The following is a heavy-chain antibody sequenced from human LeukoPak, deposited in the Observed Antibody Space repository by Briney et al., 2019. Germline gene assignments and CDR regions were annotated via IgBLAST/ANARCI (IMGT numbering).Heavy chain of an antibody. V-gene: IGHV6-1*01. CDR3: AREEAGTYGFQY. CDR2: AYYRSQWYN. CDR1: GDSVSSNSGA. D-gene: IGHD3-10*01. Sequence: PSQTLSLTCAIFGDSVSSNSGAWNWIRQSPSRGLEWLGRAYYRSQWYNDYAFSVKGRIAINADTSENHFSLQLNSVTPEDTAVYYCAREEAGTYGFQYWGQGTLVTVSS. J-gene: IGHJ4*02.